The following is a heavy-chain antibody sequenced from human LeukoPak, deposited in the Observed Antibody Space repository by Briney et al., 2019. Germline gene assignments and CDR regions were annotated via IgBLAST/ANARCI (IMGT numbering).Heavy chain of an antibody. D-gene: IGHD1-26*01. J-gene: IGHJ4*02. V-gene: IGHV4-34*01. Sequence: KTSETLSLTCAVYGGPFSGYYWSWIRQSPGKGLEWIGEIDHRGRTNSNPSLLSRITISVDTSKSQFPLRLSSVTAADTAVYYCARKSIVSSGRNPYDYWDQGTLVTVSS. CDR3: ARKSIVSSGRNPYDY. CDR2: IDHRGRT. CDR1: GGPFSGYY.